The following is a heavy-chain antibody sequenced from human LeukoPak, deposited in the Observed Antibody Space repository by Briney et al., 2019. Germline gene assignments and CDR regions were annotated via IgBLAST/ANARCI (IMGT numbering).Heavy chain of an antibody. J-gene: IGHJ4*02. CDR1: GFSLSTSGVG. CDR2: IYWNDDK. CDR3: AHTDSLHVWGSYRPDDC. Sequence: SGPTLVNPTQTLTLTCTFSGFSLSTSGVGVGWIRQPPGKALEWLALIYWNDDKRYSPSLKSRLTITKDTSKNQVVLTVTNMDPVDTATYYCAHTDSLHVWGSYRPDDCWGQGTPVTVSS. D-gene: IGHD3-16*02. V-gene: IGHV2-5*01.